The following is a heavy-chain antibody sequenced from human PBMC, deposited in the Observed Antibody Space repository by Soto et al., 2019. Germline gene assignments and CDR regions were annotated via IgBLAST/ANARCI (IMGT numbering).Heavy chain of an antibody. V-gene: IGHV3-11*06. Sequence: GGSLRLSCAASGFTFSDYYTSWIRQAPGKGLEWLSYISSNGSYTNYADSVKGRFTISRDNAKNSLYLHMNSLRAEDTAVYYCARTPDSHFDYWGQGTLVTVSS. CDR1: GFTFSDYY. D-gene: IGHD3-22*01. CDR3: ARTPDSHFDY. CDR2: ISSNGSYT. J-gene: IGHJ4*02.